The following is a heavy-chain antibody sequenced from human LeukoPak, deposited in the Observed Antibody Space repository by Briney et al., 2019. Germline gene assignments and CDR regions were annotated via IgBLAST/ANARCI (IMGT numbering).Heavy chain of an antibody. J-gene: IGHJ4*02. D-gene: IGHD2-2*01. CDR3: ARDRVPVVLAERSPALDY. CDR2: ISSSSSYI. CDR1: GFTFSSYS. V-gene: IGHV3-21*01. Sequence: PGGSLRLSCAASGFTFSSYSMNWVRQAPGKGLEWVSSISSSSSYIYYADSVKGRFTISRDNAKNSLYLQMNSLRAEDTAVYYCARDRVPVVLAERSPALDYWGQGTLVTVSS.